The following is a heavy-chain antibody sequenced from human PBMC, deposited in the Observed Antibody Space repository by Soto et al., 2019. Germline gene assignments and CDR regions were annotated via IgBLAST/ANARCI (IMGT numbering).Heavy chain of an antibody. CDR1: GFTFSSYA. D-gene: IGHD1-7*01. CDR3: AGRYNWNYYFDY. V-gene: IGHV3-23*01. CDR2: ISGSGGST. Sequence: GGSLRLSCAASGFTFSSYAMSWVRQAPGKGLEWVSAISGSGGSTYYADSVKGRFTISRDNSKNTLYLQMNSLRAEDTAVYYCAGRYNWNYYFDYWGQGTLVTVSS. J-gene: IGHJ4*02.